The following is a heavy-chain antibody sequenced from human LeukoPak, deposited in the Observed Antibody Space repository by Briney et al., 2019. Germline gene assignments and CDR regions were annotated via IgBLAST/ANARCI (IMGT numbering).Heavy chain of an antibody. CDR2: IYYSGST. CDR3: AGSKPYGDYPTPFDY. CDR1: GGSISSYY. Sequence: SETLSLTCTVSGGSISSYYWSWIRQPPGKGLEWIGYIYYSGSTNYNPSLKSRVTISVDTSKNQFSLKLSSVTAADTAVYYCAGSKPYGDYPTPFDYRGQGTLVTVSS. D-gene: IGHD4-17*01. V-gene: IGHV4-59*08. J-gene: IGHJ4*02.